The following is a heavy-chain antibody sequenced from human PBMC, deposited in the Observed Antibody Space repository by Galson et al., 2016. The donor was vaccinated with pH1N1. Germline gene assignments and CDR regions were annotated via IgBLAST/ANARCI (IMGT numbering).Heavy chain of an antibody. CDR1: GGTFSKYG. V-gene: IGHV1-69*13. J-gene: IGHJ6*02. D-gene: IGHD3-10*01. CDR3: ATETGSSGMDV. Sequence: SVKVSCKASGGTFSKYGISWVRQAPGQGLEWLGGIIRMFGTPNYAQEFQGRVTITADESTRTAYMELSSLRSEDTAVYYCATETGSSGMDVWDQGTTVTVSS. CDR2: IIRMFGTP.